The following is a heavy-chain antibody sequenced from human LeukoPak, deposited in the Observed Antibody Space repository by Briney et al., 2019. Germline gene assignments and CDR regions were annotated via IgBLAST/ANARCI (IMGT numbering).Heavy chain of an antibody. D-gene: IGHD3-10*01. V-gene: IGHV3-43*01. CDR2: ITWDGGST. CDR1: GFTFDDYT. J-gene: IGHJ4*02. CDR3: AKGKNTGSYLSHVDY. Sequence: PGGSLRLSCAASGFTFDDYTMHWVRRAPGKGLEWVSLITWDGGSTYYADSVKGRFTISRDNSKNSLYLQMNSLRTEDTALYYCAKGKNTGSYLSHVDYWGQGTLVTVSS.